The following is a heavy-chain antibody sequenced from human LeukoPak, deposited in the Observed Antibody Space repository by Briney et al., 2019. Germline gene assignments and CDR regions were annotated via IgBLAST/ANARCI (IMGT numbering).Heavy chain of an antibody. D-gene: IGHD1-26*01. CDR2: ISYDGNNK. J-gene: IGHJ6*02. CDR1: GFTFENFD. Sequence: GGSLRLSCAASGFTFENFDMHWVRQAPGEGLEWVAFISYDGNNKYYADSVKGRFTISRDNPKNTLYVQMNSLRFEDTAVYYCARIHSGSYSYYYFYGMDVWGQGTAVTVSS. V-gene: IGHV3-30*03. CDR3: ARIHSGSYSYYYFYGMDV.